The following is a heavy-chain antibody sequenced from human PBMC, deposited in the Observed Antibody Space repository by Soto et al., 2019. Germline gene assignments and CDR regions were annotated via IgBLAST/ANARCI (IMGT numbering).Heavy chain of an antibody. CDR3: ARGYYSGSNPSSFDY. J-gene: IGHJ4*02. CDR1: GGTFSSYT. V-gene: IGHV1-69*01. CDR2: ITPTLNIA. D-gene: IGHD1-26*01. Sequence: QLQLEQSGAEVREPGSSVKVSCKASGGTFSSYTVIWVRQAPGQGLEWMGGITPTLNIAKYAEKFQGRVTITADESTSTVNMHLSSLRSEDTAVYFCARGYYSGSNPSSFDYWGQGTLVAVSS.